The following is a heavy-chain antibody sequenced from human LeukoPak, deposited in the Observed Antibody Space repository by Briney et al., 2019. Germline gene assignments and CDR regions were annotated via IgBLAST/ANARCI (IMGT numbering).Heavy chain of an antibody. CDR2: ISSSGSTI. Sequence: PGGSLRLSCAASGFTFSDYYMSWIRQAPGKGLEWVSYISSSGSTIYYADSVKGRFTISRDNAKNSLYLQMNSLRAEDTAVYYCARTAKSLRVLGEVYYYYYYMDVWGKGTTVTVSS. CDR1: GFTFSDYY. D-gene: IGHD3-16*01. CDR3: ARTAKSLRVLGEVYYYYYYMDV. J-gene: IGHJ6*03. V-gene: IGHV3-11*01.